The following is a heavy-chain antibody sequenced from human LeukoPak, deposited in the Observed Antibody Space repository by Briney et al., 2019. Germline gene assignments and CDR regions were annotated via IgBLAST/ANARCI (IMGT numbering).Heavy chain of an antibody. V-gene: IGHV6-1*01. D-gene: IGHD6-13*01. CDR3: ARSGPSKFPGTRYYYYGMDV. CDR2: TYYRSKWYN. Sequence: SQTLPLTCAISGDSVSSNSAAWNWIRQSPSRGLEWLGRTYYRSKWYNDYAVSVKSRITINPDTSKNQFSLQLNSVTPEDTAVYYCARSGPSKFPGTRYYYYGMDVWGQGTTVTVSS. J-gene: IGHJ6*02. CDR1: GDSVSSNSAA.